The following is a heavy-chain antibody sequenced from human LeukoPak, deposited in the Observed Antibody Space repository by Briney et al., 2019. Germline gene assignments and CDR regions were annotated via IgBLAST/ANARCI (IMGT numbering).Heavy chain of an antibody. Sequence: ASVQVSCKASGGTFSSYAISWVRQAPGQGLEWMGGIIPIFGTANYAQKFQGRVTITTDESTSTAYMELSSLRSEDTAVYHCARAEVLGGGSYAIHSYYYYMDVWGKGTTVTVSS. D-gene: IGHD1-26*01. CDR1: GGTFSSYA. CDR3: ARAEVLGGGSYAIHSYYYYMDV. CDR2: IIPIFGTA. J-gene: IGHJ6*03. V-gene: IGHV1-69*05.